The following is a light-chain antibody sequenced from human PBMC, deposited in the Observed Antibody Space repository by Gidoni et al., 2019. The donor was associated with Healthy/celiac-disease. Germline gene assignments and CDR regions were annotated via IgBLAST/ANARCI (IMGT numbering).Light chain of an antibody. CDR2: KDS. Sequence: SYELTQPPSVSVSPGQPARITCSGDALPKQYAYWYQQKPGQAPVLVIYKDSERPSGIPERFSGSSAGTTVTLTISGVQAEDEADYYCQSADSSSYVFGTGTKVTVL. V-gene: IGLV3-25*03. CDR1: ALPKQY. J-gene: IGLJ1*01. CDR3: QSADSSSYV.